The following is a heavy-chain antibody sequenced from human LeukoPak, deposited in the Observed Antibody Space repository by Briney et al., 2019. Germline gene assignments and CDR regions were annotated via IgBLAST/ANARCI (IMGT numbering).Heavy chain of an antibody. Sequence: GGSLRLSCAASGFTFSNYGIAWVRQAPGKGLEWVSAITGSGSKTYYADSVKGRFTISRDNSKNTLSLQMNSLRAEDTAVYYCAKEITGDPFFDYWGQGTLVTVSS. J-gene: IGHJ4*02. D-gene: IGHD7-27*01. CDR2: ITGSGSKT. CDR3: AKEITGDPFFDY. V-gene: IGHV3-23*01. CDR1: GFTFSNYG.